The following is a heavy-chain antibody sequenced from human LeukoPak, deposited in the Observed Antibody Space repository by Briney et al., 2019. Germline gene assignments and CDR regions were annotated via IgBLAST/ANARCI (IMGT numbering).Heavy chain of an antibody. J-gene: IGHJ6*02. D-gene: IGHD3-3*01. V-gene: IGHV4-61*02. CDR2: IYTSGST. CDR1: GGSISSGSYY. CDR3: ARDSYDFWSGSYYYYGMDV. Sequence: SQTLSLTCTVSGGSISSGSYYWSWIRQPAGKGLEWIGRIYTSGSTNYNPSLKSRVTISVDTSKNQFSLKLSSVTAADTAVYYCARDSYDFWSGSYYYYGMDVRGQGTTVTVSS.